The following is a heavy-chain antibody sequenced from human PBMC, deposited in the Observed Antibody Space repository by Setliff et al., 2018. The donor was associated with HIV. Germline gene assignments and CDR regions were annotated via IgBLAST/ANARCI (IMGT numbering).Heavy chain of an antibody. CDR2: IHHSGST. CDR1: GDSINSGDYY. J-gene: IGHJ3*02. D-gene: IGHD6-13*01. V-gene: IGHV4-30-4*01. Sequence: SETLSLTCTVSGDSINSGDYYWSWIRQPPGKGLEWIGYIHHSGSTHYNPSLNSRVAFSVDTSKNQFSLKLYSVTVADTAFYYCARADSSSWFFATFDIWGQGTMVTVSS. CDR3: ARADSSSWFFATFDI.